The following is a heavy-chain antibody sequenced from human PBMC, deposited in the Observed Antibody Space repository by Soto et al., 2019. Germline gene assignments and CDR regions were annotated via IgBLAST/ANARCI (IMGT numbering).Heavy chain of an antibody. J-gene: IGHJ4*02. CDR2: TYYRSKWHN. CDR3: AKQTSNDTWSGGIDY. Sequence: SQTLSLTCAISGDSVSSNTAAWNWIRQSPSRDLEWLGRTYYRSKWHNDYAVSVKSRIIINPDTSKNHVSLQLNSVTPEDTAINYCAKQTSNDTWSGGIDYSGQGSMVTVSS. D-gene: IGHD1-1*01. V-gene: IGHV6-1*01. CDR1: GDSVSSNTAA.